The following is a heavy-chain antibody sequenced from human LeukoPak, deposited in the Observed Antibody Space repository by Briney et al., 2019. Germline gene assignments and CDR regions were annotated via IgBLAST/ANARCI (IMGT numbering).Heavy chain of an antibody. CDR3: AKSPRYCSGGSCYVDY. Sequence: GGSLRLSCAASGFTFSSYGMHWVRQAPGKGLEWVAFIRYDGSNKYYADSVKGRFTISRDNSKNTLYLQMNSLRAEDTAVYYCAKSPRYCSGGSCYVDYWGQGTLVTVSS. V-gene: IGHV3-30*02. J-gene: IGHJ4*02. CDR1: GFTFSSYG. CDR2: IRYDGSNK. D-gene: IGHD2-15*01.